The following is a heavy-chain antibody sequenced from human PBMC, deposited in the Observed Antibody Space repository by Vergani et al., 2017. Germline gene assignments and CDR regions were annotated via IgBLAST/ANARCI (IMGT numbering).Heavy chain of an antibody. Sequence: QVQLVQSGAEVKKPGASVKVSCKASGYTFTSYDINWVRQATGQGLEWMGWMNPNSGNTGYAQKFQGRVTMTRNTSISTAYMELSSLGSEDTAVYYCARATATYYDFWSGYYTGGGRGWFDPWGEGTLVTVS. J-gene: IGHJ5*02. CDR2: MNPNSGNT. D-gene: IGHD3-3*01. CDR1: GYTFTSYD. CDR3: ARATATYYDFWSGYYTGGGRGWFDP. V-gene: IGHV1-8*01.